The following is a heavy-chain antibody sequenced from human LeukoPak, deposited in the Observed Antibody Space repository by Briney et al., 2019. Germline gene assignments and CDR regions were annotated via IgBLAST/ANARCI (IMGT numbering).Heavy chain of an antibody. CDR1: GGSISSYY. V-gene: IGHV4-59*01. CDR3: ARAPFRDADDAFDI. CDR2: IYYSGST. J-gene: IGHJ3*02. Sequence: PSETLSLTCTVSGGSISSYYWSWIRQPPGKGLGWIGYIYYSGSTNYNPSLKSRVTISVDTSKNQFSLKLSSVTAADTAVYYCARAPFRDADDAFDIWGQGTMVTVSS.